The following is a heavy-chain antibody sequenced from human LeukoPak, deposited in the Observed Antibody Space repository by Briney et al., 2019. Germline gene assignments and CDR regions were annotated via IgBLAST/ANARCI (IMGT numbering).Heavy chain of an antibody. CDR3: TRRGADYVWGSYRRPFDY. D-gene: IGHD3-16*02. CDR1: GGSISSYY. V-gene: IGHV4-59*12. Sequence: SETLSLTCTVSGGSISSYYWSWIRQPPGKGLEWIGYIYYSGSTNYNPSLKSRVTISVDTSKNQFSLKLSSVTAADTAVYYCTRRGADYVWGSYRRPFDYWGQGTLVTVSS. CDR2: IYYSGST. J-gene: IGHJ4*02.